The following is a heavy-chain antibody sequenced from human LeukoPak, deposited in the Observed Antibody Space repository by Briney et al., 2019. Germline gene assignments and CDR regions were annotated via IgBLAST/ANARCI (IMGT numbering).Heavy chain of an antibody. Sequence: GASVKVSCKASGYTFTSYYMHWVRQAPGQGLEWMGIINPSGGSTSYAQKFQGRVAMTRDVSTSTAYMELRSLRSDDTAVYYCARDWPESNRYYYGSGSLDYWGQGTLVTVSS. CDR3: ARDWPESNRYYYGSGSLDY. CDR2: INPSGGST. J-gene: IGHJ4*02. V-gene: IGHV1-46*01. D-gene: IGHD3-10*01. CDR1: GYTFTSYY.